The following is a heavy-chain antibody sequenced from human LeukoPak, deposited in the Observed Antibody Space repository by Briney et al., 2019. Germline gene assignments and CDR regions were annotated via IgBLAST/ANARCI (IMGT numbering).Heavy chain of an antibody. CDR2: IYSGGST. CDR1: GFTVSSNY. D-gene: IGHD3-3*01. V-gene: IGHV3-66*01. Sequence: QPGGSLRLSCAASGFTVSSNYMSWVRQAPGKGLEWVSVIYSGGSTYYADSMKGRFTISRDNSKNTLYLQMNSLRAEDTAVYYCVGSGYYRELFDYWGQGTLVTVSS. CDR3: VGSGYYRELFDY. J-gene: IGHJ4*02.